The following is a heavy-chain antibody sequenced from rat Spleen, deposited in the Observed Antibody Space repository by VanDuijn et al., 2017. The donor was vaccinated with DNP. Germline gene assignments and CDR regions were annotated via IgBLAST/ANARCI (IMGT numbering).Heavy chain of an antibody. CDR1: GFTFSNYY. Sequence: EVQLVGSGGGLVQPGRSLKLSCAASGFTFSNYYMAWVRQAPEKGLEWVAASSHSGSRTYYADSVKGRFTISRDDAKSGLYLQMNSLKSEDTATYYCARGSTSIYWYFDFWGPGTMVTVSS. V-gene: IGHV5-22*01. CDR3: ARGSTSIYWYFDF. D-gene: IGHD3-1*01. J-gene: IGHJ1*01. CDR2: SSHSGSRT.